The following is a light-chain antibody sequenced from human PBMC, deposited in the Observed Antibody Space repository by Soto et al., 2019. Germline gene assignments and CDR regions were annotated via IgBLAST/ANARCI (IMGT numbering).Light chain of an antibody. CDR3: CSYAGGRTYL. CDR1: SSDVGSYNL. Sequence: QSALAQPASVSWPPGQSIVIFCNGSSSDVGSYNLVSWYQQYPGKAPKVMIFEGTKRPSGVSDRFSGSKSGNTASLTISGLQTEDEADYYCCSYAGGRTYLFGTGTKVTVL. J-gene: IGLJ1*01. CDR2: EGT. V-gene: IGLV2-23*01.